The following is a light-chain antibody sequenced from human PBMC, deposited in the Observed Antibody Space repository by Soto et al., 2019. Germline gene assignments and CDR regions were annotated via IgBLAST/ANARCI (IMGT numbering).Light chain of an antibody. Sequence: EIVMTQSPDTLSVSPGERATLSCRASQSVSDRVVWYQQKSGQAPSLLIYAASTRAAGVPARFSGSGSGTEFTLTISSLQSEDFAVYFCQQYADWPKTFGRGTKVDVK. CDR1: QSVSDR. CDR2: AAS. CDR3: QQYADWPKT. J-gene: IGKJ1*01. V-gene: IGKV3-15*01.